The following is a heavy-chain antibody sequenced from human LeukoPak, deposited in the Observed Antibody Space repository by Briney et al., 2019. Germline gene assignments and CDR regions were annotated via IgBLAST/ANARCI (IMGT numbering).Heavy chain of an antibody. CDR1: GYSFTSYW. Sequence: GEYLKISCKGSGYSFTSYWIGWVRQMPGKGLEWMGIIYPGDSDTRYSPSFQGQVTISADKSISTAYLQWSSLKASDTAMYYCALAYSYGIYYFDYWGQGTLVTVSS. D-gene: IGHD5-18*01. CDR3: ALAYSYGIYYFDY. V-gene: IGHV5-51*01. J-gene: IGHJ4*02. CDR2: IYPGDSDT.